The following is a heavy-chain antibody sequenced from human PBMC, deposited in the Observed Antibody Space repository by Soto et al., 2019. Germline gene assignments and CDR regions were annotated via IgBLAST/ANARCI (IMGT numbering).Heavy chain of an antibody. J-gene: IGHJ5*02. CDR2: IFHSGST. Sequence: QVQMQESGPGLVEPSQTLSLTCTVSGAPINRGDYFWSWIRQPPGQALEWLGNIFHSGSTYYNPSLKSRLNILVDTSKNQISLRLTSVTVTDTAVYFCVRDQWHSGGFSGFDPWGQGTLVTVSS. CDR1: GAPINRGDYF. CDR3: VRDQWHSGGFSGFDP. D-gene: IGHD6-19*01. V-gene: IGHV4-30-4*01.